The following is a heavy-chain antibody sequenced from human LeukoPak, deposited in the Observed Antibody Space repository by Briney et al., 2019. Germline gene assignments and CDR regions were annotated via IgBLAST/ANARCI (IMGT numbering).Heavy chain of an antibody. Sequence: GESLKISCKGSGYSFTSYWIGWVRQMPGKGLEWMGIIYPGDSDTRYSPSFQGPVTISADKSTSTAYLQWSSLKASDTAMYYCARRYCSSTSCYSGRGTWFDPWGQGTLVTVSS. CDR1: GYSFTSYW. J-gene: IGHJ5*02. CDR2: IYPGDSDT. D-gene: IGHD2-2*02. V-gene: IGHV5-51*01. CDR3: ARRYCSSTSCYSGRGTWFDP.